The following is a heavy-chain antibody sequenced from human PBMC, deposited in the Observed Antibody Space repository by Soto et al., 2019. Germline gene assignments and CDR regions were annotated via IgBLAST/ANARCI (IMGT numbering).Heavy chain of an antibody. CDR2: ISWNSGRI. Sequence: VQLVESGGGLVQPGRSLRLSCAASGFTFNDYAMQWVRQAPGKGLEWVSGISWNSGRIGYADSVKGRFTISRDNAKTSLSLQMNSLRPEDTALYYCAKAAYSTYYYYGLDVWGQGTTVTVSS. D-gene: IGHD2-21*01. CDR3: AKAAYSTYYYYGLDV. CDR1: GFTFNDYA. J-gene: IGHJ6*02. V-gene: IGHV3-9*01.